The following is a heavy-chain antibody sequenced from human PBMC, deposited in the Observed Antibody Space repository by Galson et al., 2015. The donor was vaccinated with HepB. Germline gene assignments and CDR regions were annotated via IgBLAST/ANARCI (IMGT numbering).Heavy chain of an antibody. D-gene: IGHD1-26*01. V-gene: IGHV4-34*01. Sequence: TLSLTCAVYGGSFSGYYWSWIRQPPGKGLEWIGEINHSGSTNYNPSLKSRVTISVDTSKNQFSLKLSSVTAADTAVYYCARKRGPSIVGATTVDYWGQGTLVTVSS. CDR3: ARKRGPSIVGATTVDY. CDR2: INHSGST. J-gene: IGHJ4*02. CDR1: GGSFSGYY.